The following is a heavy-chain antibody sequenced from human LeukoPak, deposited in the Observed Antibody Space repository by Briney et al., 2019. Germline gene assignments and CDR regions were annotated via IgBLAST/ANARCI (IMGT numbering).Heavy chain of an antibody. D-gene: IGHD3-22*01. CDR1: GGTFSSYA. Sequence: ASVKVSCKASGGTFSSYAISWVRQAPGQGLEWMGRIIPILGIANYAQKFQGRVTITADKSTSTAYMELSSLRSEDTAVYYCARASGYYDSSGYYTFGYWGQGTLVTVSS. CDR2: IIPILGIA. CDR3: ARASGYYDSSGYYTFGY. V-gene: IGHV1-69*04. J-gene: IGHJ4*02.